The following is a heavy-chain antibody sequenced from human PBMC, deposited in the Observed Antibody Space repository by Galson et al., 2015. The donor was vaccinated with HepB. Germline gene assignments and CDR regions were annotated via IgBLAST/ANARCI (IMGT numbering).Heavy chain of an antibody. J-gene: IGHJ1*01. CDR1: GFTFSSYA. V-gene: IGHV3-23*01. Sequence: SLRLSCAASGFTFSSYAMSWVRQAPGKGLEWVSTISGSGDSTNYADSVKGRFTISRDNSRNTLYLQMNSLRAEDTAVYYCTKAGVPAAIREYFHHWGQGTLVTVSS. CDR2: ISGSGDST. CDR3: TKAGVPAAIREYFHH. D-gene: IGHD2-2*02.